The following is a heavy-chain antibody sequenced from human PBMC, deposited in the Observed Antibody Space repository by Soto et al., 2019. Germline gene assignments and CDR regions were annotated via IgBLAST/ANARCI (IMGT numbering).Heavy chain of an antibody. CDR3: ACIFSGGYSYGFCYYGKDV. V-gene: IGHV4-39*01. J-gene: IGHJ6*02. CDR1: SAPVSSTTYT. Sequence: PSETLSLTCTASSAPVSSTTYTWGWIRQPPGKGLEWVASVYYSGSTYYSPSLKSRVTISVDTSKNQFSLKLSSVTAADTAVYYCACIFSGGYSYGFCYYGKDVWGQGTTVTVSS. D-gene: IGHD5-18*01. CDR2: VYYSGST.